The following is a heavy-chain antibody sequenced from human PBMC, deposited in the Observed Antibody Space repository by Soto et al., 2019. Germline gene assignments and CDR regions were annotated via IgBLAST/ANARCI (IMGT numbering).Heavy chain of an antibody. CDR1: GFTFSSYW. V-gene: IGHV3-7*01. D-gene: IGHD1-26*01. J-gene: IGHJ4*02. CDR3: ATSTGAPGNY. Sequence: PGGSLRLSCVASGFTFSSYWMSWVRQAPGKGLEWVANIKQDGSHKYYVPSVKGRFTISRDNAKNSLYLQMNSLRAEDAAVYYCATSTGAPGNYWGQGTLVTVSS. CDR2: IKQDGSHK.